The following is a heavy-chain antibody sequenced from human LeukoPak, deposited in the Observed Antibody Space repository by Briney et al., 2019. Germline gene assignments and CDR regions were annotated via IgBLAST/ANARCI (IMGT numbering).Heavy chain of an antibody. J-gene: IGHJ4*02. Sequence: PGGSLRLSCAASGFTFSSYGMHWVRQAPGKGLEWVAFIRYDGSNKYYADSVKGRFTISRDNSKNTLYLQMNSLRAEDTAVYYWAVLTGGGAYYDILTGYSRDDYWGQGTLVTASS. V-gene: IGHV3-30*02. D-gene: IGHD3-9*01. CDR1: GFTFSSYG. CDR3: AVLTGGGAYYDILTGYSRDDY. CDR2: IRYDGSNK.